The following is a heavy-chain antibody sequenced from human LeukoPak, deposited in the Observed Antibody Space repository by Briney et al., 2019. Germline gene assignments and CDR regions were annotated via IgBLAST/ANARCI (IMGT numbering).Heavy chain of an antibody. J-gene: IGHJ4*02. CDR1: GFTFSSYS. V-gene: IGHV3-33*06. CDR2: IWYDGSNQ. Sequence: GGSLRLSCAASGFTFSSYSMNWVRQAPGKGLEWVAIIWYDGSNQYYADSVKGRFTISRDNSKNTLYLQMNSLRAEDTAVYYCAKDTPIIAAAGTSDPVFDYWGQGTLVTVSS. D-gene: IGHD6-13*01. CDR3: AKDTPIIAAAGTSDPVFDY.